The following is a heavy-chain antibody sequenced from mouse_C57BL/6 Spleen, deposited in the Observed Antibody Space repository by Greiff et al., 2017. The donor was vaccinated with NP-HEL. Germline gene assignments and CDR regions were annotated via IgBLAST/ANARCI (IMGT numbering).Heavy chain of an antibody. V-gene: IGHV1-61*01. CDR3: ARWGDGYY. D-gene: IGHD2-3*01. Sequence: QVQLQQPGAELVRPGSSVKLSCKASGYTFTSYWMDWVKQRPGQGLEWIGNIYPSDSATHYNQKFKDKATLTVDKSSSTAYMQLSSLTSEDSAVYYCARWGDGYYWGQGTTLTVSS. J-gene: IGHJ2*01. CDR2: IYPSDSAT. CDR1: GYTFTSYW.